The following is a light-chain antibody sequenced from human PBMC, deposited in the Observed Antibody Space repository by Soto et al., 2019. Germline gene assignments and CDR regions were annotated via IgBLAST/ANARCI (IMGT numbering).Light chain of an antibody. CDR1: SSNIGSNY. J-gene: IGLJ1*01. CDR2: RNN. V-gene: IGLV1-47*01. CDR3: SSYAGSSNV. Sequence: QSVLTQPPSASGTPGQGVTISCSGSSSNIGSNYVYWYQQLPGTAPKLLIYRNNQRPSGVPDRFSGSKSGTSASLAISGLRSEDEADYYCSSYAGSSNVFGTGTKVTVL.